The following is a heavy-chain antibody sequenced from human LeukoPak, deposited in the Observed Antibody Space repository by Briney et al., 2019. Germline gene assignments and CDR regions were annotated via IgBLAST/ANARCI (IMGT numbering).Heavy chain of an antibody. CDR3: ARTILGYCSGGSCFGRIIDY. CDR2: ISSSSSYI. Sequence: GGFLRLSCAASGFTFSSYSMNWVRQAPGKGLEWVSSISSSSSYIYYADSVKGRFTISRDNAKNSLYLQMNSLRAEDTAVYYCARTILGYCSGGSCFGRIIDYWGQGTLVTVSS. J-gene: IGHJ4*02. D-gene: IGHD2-15*01. V-gene: IGHV3-21*01. CDR1: GFTFSSYS.